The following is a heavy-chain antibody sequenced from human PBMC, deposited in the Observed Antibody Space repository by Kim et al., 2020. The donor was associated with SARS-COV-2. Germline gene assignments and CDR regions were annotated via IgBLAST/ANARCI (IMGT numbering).Heavy chain of an antibody. CDR3: AKSELWFGELPWFDP. Sequence: GGSLRLSCAASGFTFSSYAMSWVRQAPGKGLEWVSAISGSGGSTYYADSVKGRFTISRDNSKNTLYLQMNSLRAEDTAVYYCAKSELWFGELPWFDPWGQGTLVTVSS. D-gene: IGHD3-10*01. V-gene: IGHV3-23*01. CDR1: GFTFSSYA. CDR2: ISGSGGST. J-gene: IGHJ5*02.